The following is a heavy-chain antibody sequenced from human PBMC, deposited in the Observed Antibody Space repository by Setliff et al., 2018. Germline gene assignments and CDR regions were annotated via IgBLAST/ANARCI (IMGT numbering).Heavy chain of an antibody. J-gene: IGHJ4*02. CDR2: IHHSGST. CDR3: ARNPAHLAAAGTFDY. V-gene: IGHV4-38-2*01. D-gene: IGHD6-13*01. CDR1: GYSISSGYY. Sequence: PSETLSLTCAVSGYSISSGYYWGWIRQPPGKGLEWIGSIHHSGSTYYNPSLKSRVTISVDTSKNQSSLKLSSVTAADTAVYYCARNPAHLAAAGTFDYWGQGTLVTVSS.